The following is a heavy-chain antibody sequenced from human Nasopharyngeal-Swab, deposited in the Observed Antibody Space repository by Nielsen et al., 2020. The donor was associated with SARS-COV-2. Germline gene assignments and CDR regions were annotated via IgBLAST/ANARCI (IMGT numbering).Heavy chain of an antibody. J-gene: IGHJ6*02. V-gene: IGHV3-23*01. CDR1: GFTFSSYA. D-gene: IGHD1-26*01. CDR2: ISGSGGST. Sequence: GESLKISCAASGFTFSSYAMSWVRQAPGKGLEWVSAISGSGGSTYYADSVKGRFTISRDNSKNTLYLQMNSLRAEDTAVYYCAKDSSISGSPVYYYGMDVWGQGTTVTVSS. CDR3: AKDSSISGSPVYYYGMDV.